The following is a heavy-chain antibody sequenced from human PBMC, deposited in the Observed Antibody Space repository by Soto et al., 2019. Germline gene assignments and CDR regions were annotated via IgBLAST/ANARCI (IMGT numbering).Heavy chain of an antibody. CDR3: ARGSWSTRFEY. CDR1: GESFNSYYY. Sequence: EQLQQRGAVLLKPSEALSLTCAVYGESFNSYYYWTWIRQPPGKGLEWIGEIFHGVGTNYNPSLKSKVLVSEDTSKSQFSLRLNSVTAADAAVYYCARGSWSTRFEYWGQGSLVTVSS. V-gene: IGHV4-34*01. J-gene: IGHJ4*02. D-gene: IGHD1-1*01. CDR2: IFHGVGT.